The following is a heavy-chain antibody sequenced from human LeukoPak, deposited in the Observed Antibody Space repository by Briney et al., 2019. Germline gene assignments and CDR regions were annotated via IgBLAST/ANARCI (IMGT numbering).Heavy chain of an antibody. J-gene: IGHJ4*02. Sequence: GGSLRLSCVASGFTFSSYGMSWVRQAPGKGLEWVSSTSGSGDDTYYADSVKGRFTLSRDNSKNTLYLQMNSLRADVTAVYYCAKKRSSGGATQFDYWGQGTLVTVSS. CDR1: GFTFSSYG. D-gene: IGHD2-15*01. CDR3: AKKRSSGGATQFDY. CDR2: TSGSGDDT. V-gene: IGHV3-23*01.